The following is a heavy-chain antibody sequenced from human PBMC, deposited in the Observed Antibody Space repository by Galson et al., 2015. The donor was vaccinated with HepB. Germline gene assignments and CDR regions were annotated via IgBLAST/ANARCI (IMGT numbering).Heavy chain of an antibody. V-gene: IGHV1-69*13. Sequence: SVKVSCKASGGTFGIYAISWVRQAPGQGLEWVGGIIPLFKMANYAQKFQDRINITADESTNTAYMELSSLRSEDTAIYYCASGSSRQTQRGPGARYFDYWGQESLVTVSS. CDR1: GGTFGIYA. J-gene: IGHJ4*02. D-gene: IGHD2-2*01. CDR2: IIPLFKMA. CDR3: ASGSSRQTQRGPGARYFDY.